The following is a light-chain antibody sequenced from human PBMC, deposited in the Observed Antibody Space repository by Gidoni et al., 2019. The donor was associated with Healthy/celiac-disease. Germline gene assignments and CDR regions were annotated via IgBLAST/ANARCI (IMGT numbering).Light chain of an antibody. J-gene: IGKJ4*01. Sequence: TLITPSPSSLSASVGDSVTITCHPRKDISNYLNWYQQKPGKAPKLLIYDASNMETGVPSRFSGSGSGTDFTFTISSLQPEDIAAYYCQQYGNLPLTFGGGTKVEIK. CDR1: KDISNY. V-gene: IGKV1-33*01. CDR2: DAS. CDR3: QQYGNLPLT.